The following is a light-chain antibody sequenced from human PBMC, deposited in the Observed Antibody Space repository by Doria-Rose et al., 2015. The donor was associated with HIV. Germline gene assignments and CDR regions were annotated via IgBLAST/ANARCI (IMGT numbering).Light chain of an antibody. Sequence: EIVMTQSSESLGMSLGERATLNCKSNQSLLYTSKNYLAWYQRKPGQPPKLLIYWASTRQSGVPARFSGSGSRTDFTLTISSLEAEDVAVYYCQQYYDTPSFGPGSTADIK. CDR3: QQYYDTPS. CDR1: QSLLYTSKNY. V-gene: IGKV4-1*01. J-gene: IGKJ3*01. CDR2: WAS.